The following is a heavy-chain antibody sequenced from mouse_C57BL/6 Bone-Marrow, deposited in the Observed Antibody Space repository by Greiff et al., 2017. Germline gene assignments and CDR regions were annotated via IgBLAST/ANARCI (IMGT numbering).Heavy chain of an antibody. Sequence: QLQQPGAELVKPGASVKMSCKASGYTFTSYWITWVKQRPGQGLEWIGDIYPGSGSTNYNEKFKSKATLTVDTSSSTAYMQLSSLTSEDSAVYYCARYDGYYEEYYYAMHYWGQGTSVTVSS. J-gene: IGHJ4*01. CDR2: IYPGSGST. V-gene: IGHV1-55*01. CDR1: GYTFTSYW. CDR3: ARYDGYYEEYYYAMHY. D-gene: IGHD2-3*01.